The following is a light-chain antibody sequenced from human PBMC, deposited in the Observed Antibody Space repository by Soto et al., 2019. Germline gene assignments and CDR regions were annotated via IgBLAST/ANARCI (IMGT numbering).Light chain of an antibody. CDR2: KAS. CDR3: QYYHSSPWT. V-gene: IGKV1-5*03. J-gene: IGKJ1*01. CDR1: QSINNY. Sequence: DIQMTQSPSTLSASVGDRVTITCRASQSINNYLAWYQQKPGKAPKLLIYKASSLESGVPSRFSGSGSGTEFTLTISSLQPDDFATYYCQYYHSSPWTFGQGTKVEIK.